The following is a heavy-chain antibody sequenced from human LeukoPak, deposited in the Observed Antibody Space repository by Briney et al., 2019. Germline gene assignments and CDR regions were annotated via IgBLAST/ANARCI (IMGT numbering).Heavy chain of an antibody. CDR2: INHSGSA. CDR3: ARARRDSGYYKVDY. V-gene: IGHV4-34*01. Sequence: PSETLSLTCAVYGGSLSGSYWSWIRQPPGKGLEWIGEINHSGSANYNPSLKSRVTLSIDKSKNQFSLNLNSVPAADTAVYYCARARRDSGYYKVDYWGQGTLVTVSS. J-gene: IGHJ4*02. CDR1: GGSLSGSY. D-gene: IGHD3-3*01.